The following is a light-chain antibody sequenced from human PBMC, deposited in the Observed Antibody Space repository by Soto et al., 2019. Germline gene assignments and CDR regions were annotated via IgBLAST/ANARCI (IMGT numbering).Light chain of an antibody. CDR2: GDT. V-gene: IGLV2-23*01. CDR3: SSYASGSTRV. Sequence: QSALAQPASVSGSPGQSITISCTGTSSDVGNYNLVSWYQQHPGKAPNLIIYGDTERPSGVSIRFSGSKSGNTASLTISGLRAEDEADYHCSSYASGSTRVFGGGTKVTVL. CDR1: SSDVGNYNL. J-gene: IGLJ3*02.